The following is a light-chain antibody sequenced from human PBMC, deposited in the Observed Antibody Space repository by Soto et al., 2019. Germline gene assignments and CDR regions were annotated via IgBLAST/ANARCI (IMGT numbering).Light chain of an antibody. CDR2: DAS. V-gene: IGKV1-5*01. J-gene: IGKJ4*01. CDR1: QSISSW. CDR3: QQLDRYPFT. Sequence: DIQMTQSPSTLSASVGDRVTITCRASQSISSWLAWYQQKPGKAPKLLIYDASSLESGVPSSFSGSGSGPEFTLTNSSLQPYDFASYYCQQLDRYPFTFGGGTKVEI.